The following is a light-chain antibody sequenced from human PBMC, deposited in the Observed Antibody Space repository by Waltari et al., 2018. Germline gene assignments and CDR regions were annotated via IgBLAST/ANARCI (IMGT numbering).Light chain of an antibody. CDR3: QQYNSYSLT. J-gene: IGKJ4*01. V-gene: IGKV1-5*03. CDR1: QSISSW. Sequence: DIQMTQSPSTLSASVGDRVTITGGASQSISSWLAWYQQKPGKAPKLLIYKASSLESVVPSRFSGSGSGTEFTLTISSLQPDDFATYYCQQYNSYSLTFGGGTKVEIK. CDR2: KAS.